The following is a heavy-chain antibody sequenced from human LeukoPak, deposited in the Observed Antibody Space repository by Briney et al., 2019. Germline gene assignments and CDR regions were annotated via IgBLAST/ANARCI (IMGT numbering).Heavy chain of an antibody. CDR1: GGSISSSSYY. D-gene: IGHD6-19*01. CDR3: ARYVIAVASVDWFDP. J-gene: IGHJ5*02. CDR2: IYYSGST. V-gene: IGHV4-39*01. Sequence: SETLSLTCTVSGGSISSSSYYWGWIRRPPGKGLEWIGSIYYSGSTYYNPSLKSRVTISVDMSKNQFSLKLSSVTAADTAVYYCARYVIAVASVDWFDPWGQGTLVTVSS.